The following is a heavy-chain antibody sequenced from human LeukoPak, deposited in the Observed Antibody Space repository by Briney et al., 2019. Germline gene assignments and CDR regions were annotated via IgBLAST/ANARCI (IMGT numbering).Heavy chain of an antibody. CDR1: GFTFDDYA. CDR3: AKDKHYDILTGYSSGWFDP. J-gene: IGHJ5*02. Sequence: GRSLRLSCAASGFTFDDYAMHWVRQAPGKGLEWVSGISWNSGSIGYADSVKGRFTISRDNAKNSLYLQMNSLRAEDTALYYCAKDKHYDILTGYSSGWFDPWGQGTLVTVSS. V-gene: IGHV3-9*01. D-gene: IGHD3-9*01. CDR2: ISWNSGSI.